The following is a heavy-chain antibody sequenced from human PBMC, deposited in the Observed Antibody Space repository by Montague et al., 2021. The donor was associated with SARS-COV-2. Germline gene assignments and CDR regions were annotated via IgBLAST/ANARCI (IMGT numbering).Heavy chain of an antibody. D-gene: IGHD2-21*02. J-gene: IGHJ4*02. CDR1: GGSISSKNW. V-gene: IGHV4-4*02. CDR2: IYHSRST. Sequence: SETLSLTCAVSGGSISSKNWCRWVRPPRGKGLWWVGDIYHSRSTNNNPPHRRGATIPVDNYKNHSSLNLSSVTAADAAVYDCAPRGYCGSDNYYRVNWGQGTLVTVSS. CDR3: APRGYCGSDNYYRVN.